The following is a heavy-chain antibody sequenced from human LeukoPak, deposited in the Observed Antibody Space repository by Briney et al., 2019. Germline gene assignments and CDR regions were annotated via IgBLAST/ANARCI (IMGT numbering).Heavy chain of an antibody. D-gene: IGHD1-7*01. Sequence: ASLKVSCKASGYTFTSYDMNWVRQATGQGLEWMAWMNRNSGNTGYAQKVKGRVTMTRNTSISTAYMELSSLRSEDTAVYYCARGKLELRTYYYYGMDVWGQGTTVTVSS. J-gene: IGHJ6*02. CDR1: GYTFTSYD. CDR2: MNRNSGNT. V-gene: IGHV1-8*01. CDR3: ARGKLELRTYYYYGMDV.